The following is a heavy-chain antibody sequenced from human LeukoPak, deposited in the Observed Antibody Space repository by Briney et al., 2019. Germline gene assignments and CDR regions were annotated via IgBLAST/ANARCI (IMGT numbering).Heavy chain of an antibody. D-gene: IGHD2-15*01. CDR2: ISYDGSNK. V-gene: IGHV3-30-3*01. CDR1: GFTFSSYA. CDR3: ARDDCSGGSCYLVRGMDV. J-gene: IGHJ6*02. Sequence: PGGSLRLSCAASGFTFSSYAMHWVRQAPGKGLEWVAVISYDGSNKYYADSVKGRFTISRDSSKNTLYLQMNSLRAEDTAVYYCARDDCSGGSCYLVRGMDVWGQGTTVTVSS.